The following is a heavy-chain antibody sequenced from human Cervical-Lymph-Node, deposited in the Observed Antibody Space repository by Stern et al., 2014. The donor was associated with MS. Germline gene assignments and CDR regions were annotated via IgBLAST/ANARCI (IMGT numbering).Heavy chain of an antibody. J-gene: IGHJ4*02. CDR2: IYYTGST. CDR1: GDSMSNFSYY. CDR3: ARRAKAAGYFDY. D-gene: IGHD3-9*01. Sequence: QLQLQESGPGLVKSSETLSLTCSVSGDSMSNFSYYWAWVRQPPGKGLEWIGTIYYTGSTFYHPPLKNRVTMSVDTTNNESSLKLGSVTAADTAVYYCARRAKAAGYFDYWGQGTQVTVSS. V-gene: IGHV4-39*01.